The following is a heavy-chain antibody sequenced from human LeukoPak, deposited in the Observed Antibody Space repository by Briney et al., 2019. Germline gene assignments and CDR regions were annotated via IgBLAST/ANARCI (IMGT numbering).Heavy chain of an antibody. CDR1: GFTFSSYA. CDR2: ISGSGGST. V-gene: IGHV3-23*01. Sequence: GGSLRLSCAASGFTFSSYAMSWVRQAPGKGLEWVSAISGSGGSTYYADSVKGRFTISRDNSKNTLYLQMNSLRAEDTAVYYCAKDLYYYDSSGYPNYFDYWGQGTLVTVSS. D-gene: IGHD3-22*01. CDR3: AKDLYYYDSSGYPNYFDY. J-gene: IGHJ4*02.